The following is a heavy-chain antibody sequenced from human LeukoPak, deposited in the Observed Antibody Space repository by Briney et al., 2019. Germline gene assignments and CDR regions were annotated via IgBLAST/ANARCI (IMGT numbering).Heavy chain of an antibody. CDR3: ARVDRVGASRGCDY. V-gene: IGHV1-18*01. J-gene: IGHJ4*02. D-gene: IGHD1-26*01. CDR2: ISAYNGNT. CDR1: GYTFTNYG. Sequence: ASVQVSCQASGYTFTNYGLSWVRQAPGQGLEWMGWISAYNGNTNYAQKLQGRVTMTTDTSTSTAYMELRSLRSDDTAVYYCARVDRVGASRGCDYWGQGTLVTVSS.